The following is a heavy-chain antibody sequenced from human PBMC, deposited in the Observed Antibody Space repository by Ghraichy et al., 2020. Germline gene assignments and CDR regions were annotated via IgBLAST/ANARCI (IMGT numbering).Heavy chain of an antibody. D-gene: IGHD2-15*01. V-gene: IGHV4-61*01. CDR2: IYYSGST. CDR1: GGSVSSGSYY. J-gene: IGHJ5*02. Sequence: ETLSLTCTVSGGSVSSGSYYWSWIRQPPGKGLEWIGYIYYSGSTNYNPSLKSRVTISVDTSKNQFSLKLSSVTAADTAVYYCARMEGYCSGGSCYSAWFDPWGQGTLVTVSS. CDR3: ARMEGYCSGGSCYSAWFDP.